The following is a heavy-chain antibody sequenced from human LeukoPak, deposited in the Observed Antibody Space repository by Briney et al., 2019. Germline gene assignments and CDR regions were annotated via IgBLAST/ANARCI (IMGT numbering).Heavy chain of an antibody. CDR3: ATEDSRSGSYYDP. J-gene: IGHJ5*02. CDR2: INPKSGDT. D-gene: IGHD1-26*01. Sequence: ASVKVSCKASGYIFTDYRLQWVRRAPGQGLEWMGRINPKSGDTNYAQKFQGRVTMTSDTSITTAYMELRRLKSDDTAFYFCATEDSRSGSYYDPWGQGTLVTVSS. CDR1: GYIFTDYR. V-gene: IGHV1-2*06.